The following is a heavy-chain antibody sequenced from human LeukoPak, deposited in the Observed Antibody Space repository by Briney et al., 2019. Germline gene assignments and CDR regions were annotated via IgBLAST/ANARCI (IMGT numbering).Heavy chain of an antibody. V-gene: IGHV4-31*03. CDR2: ISYRGST. D-gene: IGHD3-3*01. J-gene: IGHJ3*02. Sequence: SQTLSLTCTVSGGSFSSGGYFWTWIRQHPGKGLEWIGYISYRGSTYYNPSLQSRVTMSVDTSKNQFSLKLSSVTAADTAVYYCARPTSTSITIFGVVSYAFDIWGQGTMVTVSS. CDR1: GGSFSSGGYF. CDR3: ARPTSTSITIFGVVSYAFDI.